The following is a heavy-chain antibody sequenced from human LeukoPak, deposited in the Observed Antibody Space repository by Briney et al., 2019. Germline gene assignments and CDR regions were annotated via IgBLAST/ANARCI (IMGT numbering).Heavy chain of an antibody. D-gene: IGHD6-19*01. CDR3: ARYDGSGWYLYEDAFDI. J-gene: IGHJ3*02. CDR2: IYYSGST. V-gene: IGHV4-59*01. CDR1: GGSISSYY. Sequence: SETLSLTCTVSGGSISSYYWSWIRQPPGKGLEWIGYIYYSGSTNYNPSLKSRVTISVDTSKNQFSLKLSSVTAADTAVYYCARYDGSGWYLYEDAFDIWGQGTMVTVSS.